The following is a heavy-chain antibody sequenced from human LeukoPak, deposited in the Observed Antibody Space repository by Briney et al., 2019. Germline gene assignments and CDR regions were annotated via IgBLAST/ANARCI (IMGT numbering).Heavy chain of an antibody. CDR2: ISSSSSYI. Sequence: GGSLRLSCAASGFTFSSYSMNWVRQAPGKGLEWVSSISSSSSYIYYADSVKGRFTISRDNSKNTLYLQMNSLRAEDTAVYYCAKDMRFDWTPYYFDYWGQGTLVTVSS. D-gene: IGHD3-9*01. CDR3: AKDMRFDWTPYYFDY. CDR1: GFTFSSYS. J-gene: IGHJ4*02. V-gene: IGHV3-21*04.